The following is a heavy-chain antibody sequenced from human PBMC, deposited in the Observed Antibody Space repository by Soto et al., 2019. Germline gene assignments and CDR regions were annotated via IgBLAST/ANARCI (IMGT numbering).Heavy chain of an antibody. J-gene: IGHJ3*02. CDR3: ARASRGYSLTDAFDI. CDR1: GFTFSSYG. Sequence: HPGGSLRLSCAASGFTFSSYGMHWVRQAPGKGLEWVAVIWYDGSNKYYADSVKGRFTISRDNSKNTLYLQMNSLRAEDTAVYYCARASRGYSLTDAFDIWGQGTMVTVSS. CDR2: IWYDGSNK. D-gene: IGHD5-12*01. V-gene: IGHV3-33*01.